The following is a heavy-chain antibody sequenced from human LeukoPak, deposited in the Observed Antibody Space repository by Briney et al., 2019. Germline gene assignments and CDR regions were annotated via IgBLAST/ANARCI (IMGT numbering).Heavy chain of an antibody. J-gene: IGHJ4*02. Sequence: ASVTVSCRASGYTFTVYYIHWVRQAPGQGREWMGWINTNTGNPTYAQGFPGRFVFSLDTSVSTAYLQISSLKAEDTAVYYCARFTVTTEYCFYYWGQGTLVTVSS. V-gene: IGHV7-4-1*02. D-gene: IGHD4-17*01. CDR1: GYTFTVYY. CDR2: INTNTGNP. CDR3: ARFTVTTEYCFYY.